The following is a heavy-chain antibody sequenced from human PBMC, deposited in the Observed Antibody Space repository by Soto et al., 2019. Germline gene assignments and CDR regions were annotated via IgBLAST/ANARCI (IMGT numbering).Heavy chain of an antibody. V-gene: IGHV2-5*02. CDR2: IYWDDDK. CDR1: GFSLSTSGVG. Sequence: QITLKQSGPTLVKSTQTLTLTCTFSGFSLSTSGVGVGWIRQPPGKALEWLALIYWDDDKRYSPSLTSRVTIPHDTYTNHVVLTMTNMDPVDPATYYCAHRSGFGELNTWGQGTLVTVSS. CDR3: AHRSGFGELNT. J-gene: IGHJ5*02. D-gene: IGHD3-10*01.